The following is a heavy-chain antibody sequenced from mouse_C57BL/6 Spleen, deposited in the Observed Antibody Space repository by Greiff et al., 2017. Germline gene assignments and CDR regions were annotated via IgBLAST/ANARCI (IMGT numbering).Heavy chain of an antibody. V-gene: IGHV5-15*01. CDR2: ISNLAYSI. Sequence: EVQGVESGGGLVQPGGSLKLSCAASGFTFSDYGMAWVRQAPRKGPEWVAFISNLAYSIYYADTVTGRFTISRENAKNTLYLEMSSLRSEDTAMYYCARQDTTVVAPFDVWGTGTTVTVSS. CDR1: GFTFSDYG. D-gene: IGHD1-1*01. J-gene: IGHJ1*03. CDR3: ARQDTTVVAPFDV.